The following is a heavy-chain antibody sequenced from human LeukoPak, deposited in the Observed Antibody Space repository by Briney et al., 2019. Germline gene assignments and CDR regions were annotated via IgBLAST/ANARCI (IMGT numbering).Heavy chain of an antibody. D-gene: IGHD1-26*01. CDR2: IYTSGST. J-gene: IGHJ3*02. CDR1: GGSISSGSYY. V-gene: IGHV4-61*02. CDR3: AGSYRYAFDI. Sequence: SQTLSLTCTVSGGSISSGSYYWSWIRQPAGKGLEWIGRIYTSGSTNYNPSLKSRVTISVDTSKNQFPLKLSSVTAADTAVYYCAGSYRYAFDIWGQGTMVTVSS.